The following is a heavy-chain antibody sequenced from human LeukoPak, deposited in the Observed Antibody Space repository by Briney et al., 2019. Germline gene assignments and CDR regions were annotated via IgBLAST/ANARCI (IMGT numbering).Heavy chain of an antibody. J-gene: IGHJ4*02. CDR2: INPNSGGT. Sequence: ASVKVSCKASGYTFTGYYMHWVRQAPGQGLEWMGWINPNSGGTNYAQKFRGRVTMTRDTSISTAYMELSRLRSDDTAVYYCARPTLLYGSGSYDYWGQGTLVTVSS. CDR3: ARPTLLYGSGSYDY. V-gene: IGHV1-2*02. D-gene: IGHD3-10*01. CDR1: GYTFTGYY.